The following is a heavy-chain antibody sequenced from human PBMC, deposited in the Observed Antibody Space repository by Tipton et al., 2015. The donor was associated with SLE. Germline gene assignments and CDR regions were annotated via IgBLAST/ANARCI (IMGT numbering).Heavy chain of an antibody. CDR3: AKDAGYSSNYYFDY. V-gene: IGHV3-30-3*02. J-gene: IGHJ4*02. D-gene: IGHD6-13*01. CDR1: GFTFSSYA. Sequence: SLRLSCAASGFTFSSYAMHWVRQAPGKGLEWVAVISYDGSNKYYADSVKGRFTISRDNSKNTLYLQMNSLRAEDTAVYYCAKDAGYSSNYYFDYWGQGTLVTVSS. CDR2: ISYDGSNK.